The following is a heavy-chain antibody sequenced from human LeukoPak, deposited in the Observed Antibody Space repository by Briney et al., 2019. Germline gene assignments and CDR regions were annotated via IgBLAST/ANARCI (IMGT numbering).Heavy chain of an antibody. CDR3: VRLRRNSDTSGFYYYYDF. CDR2: IRVRSNYI. V-gene: IGHV3-21*01. CDR1: GYTFSSYS. Sequence: PGGSLRLSCVASGYTFSSYSINWVRQAPGEGLEWVSAIRVRSNYIYYADSVRGRFSISRDDARDSLYLQMNSLRADDTAVYYCVRLRRNSDTSGFYYYYDFWGQGTLVTVSS. J-gene: IGHJ4*02. D-gene: IGHD3-22*01.